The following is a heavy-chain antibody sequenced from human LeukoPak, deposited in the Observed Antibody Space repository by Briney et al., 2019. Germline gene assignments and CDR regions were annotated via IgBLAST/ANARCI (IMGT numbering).Heavy chain of an antibody. CDR3: ASSSTKYCSSTSCYRAYYYYYYMDV. J-gene: IGHJ6*03. Sequence: ASVKVSCKASGYTFTSYGISWVRQAPGQGLEWMGGIIPIFGTANYAQKFQGRVTITADESTSTAYMELGSLRSEDTAVYYCASSSTKYCSSTSCYRAYYYYYYMDVWGKGTTVTVSS. D-gene: IGHD2-2*01. CDR2: IIPIFGTA. CDR1: GYTFTSYG. V-gene: IGHV1-69*13.